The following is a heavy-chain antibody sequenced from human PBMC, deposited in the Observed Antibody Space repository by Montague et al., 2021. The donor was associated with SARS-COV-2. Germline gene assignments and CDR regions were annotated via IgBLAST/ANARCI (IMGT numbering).Heavy chain of an antibody. Sequence: SETLSLTCAVYGGSFSGYYWNWIRQPPGKGLEWIGEINHSGSANYNPSLKRRVTISVDTSKNQFSLKLNSVTAADTAVYYCARLGEGVVPAPILGVGPYYSYYYMDVWGKGTTVTVSS. CDR2: INHSGSA. CDR1: GGSFSGYY. V-gene: IGHV4-34*01. J-gene: IGHJ6*03. D-gene: IGHD2-2*02. CDR3: ARLGEGVVPAPILGVGPYYSYYYMDV.